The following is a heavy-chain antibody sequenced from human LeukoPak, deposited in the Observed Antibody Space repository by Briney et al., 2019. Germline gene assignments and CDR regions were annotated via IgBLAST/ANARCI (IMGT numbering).Heavy chain of an antibody. J-gene: IGHJ5*02. D-gene: IGHD3-10*01. CDR3: ATALWVRGVIIGGWFDP. Sequence: ASVKVSCKVSGYTLTELSMHWVRQAPGKGLEWMGGFDPEDGETIYAQKFQGRVTMTEDTSTDTAYMELRSLRSEDTAVYYCATALWVRGVIIGGWFDPWGQGTLVTVSS. V-gene: IGHV1-24*01. CDR2: FDPEDGET. CDR1: GYTLTELS.